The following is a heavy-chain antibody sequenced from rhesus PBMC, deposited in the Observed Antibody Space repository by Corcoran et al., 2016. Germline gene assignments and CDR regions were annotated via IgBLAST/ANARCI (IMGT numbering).Heavy chain of an antibody. CDR2: ISPRNGNT. D-gene: IGHD4-35*01. CDR3: TRAIMTTVTTLYFDL. Sequence: QVQLVQSGAEGKKPGASVKLSCKASGYTFTSYYINWVSQAPGKVLEWMGWISPRNGNTGSAQKFQGRVTMTRDTSTSTAYMELSSLRSEDTAVYYCTRAIMTTVTTLYFDLWGPGTPITISS. V-gene: IGHV1S9*01. J-gene: IGHJ2*01. CDR1: GYTFTSYY.